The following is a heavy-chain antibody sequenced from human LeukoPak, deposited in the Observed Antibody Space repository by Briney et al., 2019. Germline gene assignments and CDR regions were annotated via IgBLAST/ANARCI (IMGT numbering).Heavy chain of an antibody. CDR1: GGSISSSSYY. Sequence: KASETLSLTCTVSGGSISSSSYYWGWIRQPPGKGLERIGSIYYSGSTYYTPSLKSRVTISVDTSKNQFSLKLSSVTAAGTVDDSCARLQVGQWPVYFDYWGQGTLVTVSS. CDR2: IYYSGST. CDR3: ARLQVGQWPVYFDY. J-gene: IGHJ4*02. V-gene: IGHV4-39*01. D-gene: IGHD6-19*01.